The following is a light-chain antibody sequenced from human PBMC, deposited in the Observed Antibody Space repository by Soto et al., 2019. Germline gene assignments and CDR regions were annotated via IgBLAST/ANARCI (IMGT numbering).Light chain of an antibody. J-gene: IGLJ1*01. CDR1: SSDVGGYNY. CDR2: DVS. Sequence: QSVLTQPRSVSESPGQSVTISCTGTSSDVGGYNYVSWYQQHPGKAPKLMISDVSKRPSGVPDRFSGSKSGNTASLTISGLQVEDEADYYCCSYAGSYTYVFGTGTKVTV. CDR3: CSYAGSYTYV. V-gene: IGLV2-11*01.